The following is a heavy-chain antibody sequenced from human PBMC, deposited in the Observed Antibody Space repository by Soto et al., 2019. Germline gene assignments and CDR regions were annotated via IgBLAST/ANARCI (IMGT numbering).Heavy chain of an antibody. Sequence: PGESLKISCKGSGYSFTSYWIGWVRQMPGKGLEWMGIIYPGDSDTRYSPSFQGQVTISADKSISTAYLQWSSLKASDTAMYYCARFLAAACLARSDAFDIWGQGTMVTVSS. CDR1: GYSFTSYW. CDR2: IYPGDSDT. D-gene: IGHD6-13*01. V-gene: IGHV5-51*01. J-gene: IGHJ3*02. CDR3: ARFLAAACLARSDAFDI.